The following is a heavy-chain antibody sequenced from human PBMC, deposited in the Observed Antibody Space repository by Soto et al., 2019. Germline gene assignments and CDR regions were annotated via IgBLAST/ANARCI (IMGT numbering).Heavy chain of an antibody. CDR1: GFTFSSYA. CDR3: ARDYFYDSGGPGDWFYP. CDR2: ISYDGSNK. V-gene: IGHV3-30-3*01. D-gene: IGHD3-22*01. J-gene: IGHJ5*02. Sequence: GGSLRLSCAASGFTFSSYAMHWVRQAPGKGLEWVAVISYDGSNKYYADSVKGRFTISRDNSKNTLYLQMNSLRAEDTAVYYSARDYFYDSGGPGDWFYPRAQRTAVTVS.